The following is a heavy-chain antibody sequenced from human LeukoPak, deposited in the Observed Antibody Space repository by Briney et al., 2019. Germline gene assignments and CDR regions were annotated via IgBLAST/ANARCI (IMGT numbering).Heavy chain of an antibody. D-gene: IGHD2-21*01. CDR1: GFTFSNYD. J-gene: IGHJ5*02. CDR2: ICKGGDS. CDR3: TRGGEGFDP. Sequence: PGGSLRLSCAASGFTFSNYDMHWVRQATGKGLEWVSSICKGGDSYYAGSVKGRFTISRENGKNSLHLQMNSLRAGDTAVYYCTRGGEGFDPWGQGTLVTVSS. V-gene: IGHV3-13*01.